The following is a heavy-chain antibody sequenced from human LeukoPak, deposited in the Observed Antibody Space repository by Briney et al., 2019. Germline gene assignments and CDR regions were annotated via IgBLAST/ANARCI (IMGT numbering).Heavy chain of an antibody. D-gene: IGHD3-10*01. Sequence: GRSLRLSCAASGFTFCSYAMHWVRQAPGKGLEWVAVISYDGSNKYYADSVKGRFTISRDNSKNTLYLQMNGLRAEDTAVYYCARASDYYGSGDFDYWGQGTLVTVSS. CDR3: ARASDYYGSGDFDY. CDR2: ISYDGSNK. CDR1: GFTFCSYA. J-gene: IGHJ4*02. V-gene: IGHV3-30*04.